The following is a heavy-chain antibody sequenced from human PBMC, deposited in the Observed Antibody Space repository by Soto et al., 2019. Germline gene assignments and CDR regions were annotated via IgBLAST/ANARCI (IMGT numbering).Heavy chain of an antibody. D-gene: IGHD5-12*01. CDR1: GYTFTGYY. V-gene: IGHV1-2*04. CDR2: INPNSGGT. J-gene: IGHJ5*02. Sequence: ASVKVSCKASGYTFTGYYMHWVRQAPGQGLEWMGWINPNSGGTNYAQKFQGWVTMTRDTSISTAYMELSRLRSDDTAVYYCARGGGSRDGYNYNWFDPWGQGTLVTVSS. CDR3: ARGGGSRDGYNYNWFDP.